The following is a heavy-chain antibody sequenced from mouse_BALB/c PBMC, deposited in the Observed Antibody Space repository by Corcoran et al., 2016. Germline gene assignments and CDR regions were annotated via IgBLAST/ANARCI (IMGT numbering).Heavy chain of an antibody. D-gene: IGHD2-1*01. CDR2: INTHSGVP. CDR3: ARDIYFNYFDY. Sequence: QIQLVQSGPELKKPGETVRISCKASGYTFTTAGMQWVQKMPGKGLKWIGWINTHSGVPKYAEDFKGRFAFSLETSASTAYLQISNLKNEDTATYFCARDIYFNYFDYCGQDTTLTVSS. J-gene: IGHJ2*01. V-gene: IGHV9-4*02. CDR1: GYTFTTAG.